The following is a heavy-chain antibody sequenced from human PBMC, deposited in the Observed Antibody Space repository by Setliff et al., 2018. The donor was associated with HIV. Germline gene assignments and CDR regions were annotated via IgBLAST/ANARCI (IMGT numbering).Heavy chain of an antibody. V-gene: IGHV3-21*06. CDR1: GFDISVYD. J-gene: IGHJ4*02. CDR3: ARDLTTTTPFDL. Sequence: PGESLKISCAASGFDISVYDLNWVRQAPGKGLEWLSSISHSGNLMYYANSLKGRFTISRDNAESSLFLQMNSLTVEDTAVYYCARDLTTTTPFDLWGPGTLVTVSS. D-gene: IGHD2-15*01. CDR2: ISHSGNLM.